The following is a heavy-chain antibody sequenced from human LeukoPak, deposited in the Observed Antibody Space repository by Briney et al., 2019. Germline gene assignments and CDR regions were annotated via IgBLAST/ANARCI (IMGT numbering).Heavy chain of an antibody. J-gene: IGHJ5*02. CDR1: GFTFSSYA. V-gene: IGHV3-30*02. Sequence: GGSLRLSCAASGFTFSSYAMHWVRQAPGKGLEWVAFIRYDGNNKNYADSVKGRFTISRDNSENMLYLQLNTLRAEDTAIYYCARGGVPEATSGWFDPWGQGTLVTVSS. CDR2: IRYDGNNK. D-gene: IGHD6-25*01. CDR3: ARGGVPEATSGWFDP.